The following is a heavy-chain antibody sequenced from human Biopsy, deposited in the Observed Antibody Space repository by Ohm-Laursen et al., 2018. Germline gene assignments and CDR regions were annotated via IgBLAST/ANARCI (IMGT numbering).Heavy chain of an antibody. CDR3: ARKAAVGWDDY. Sequence: ASVKVSCKASGYKFTSYGMSWVRQAPGQGFEWMGRISGYNGNTNYAQKFQGRITMTIDASTSTGYMDLSSLKSDDTAVYYCARKAAVGWDDYWGQGTLVTVSS. J-gene: IGHJ4*02. D-gene: IGHD6-25*01. V-gene: IGHV1-18*01. CDR1: GYKFTSYG. CDR2: ISGYNGNT.